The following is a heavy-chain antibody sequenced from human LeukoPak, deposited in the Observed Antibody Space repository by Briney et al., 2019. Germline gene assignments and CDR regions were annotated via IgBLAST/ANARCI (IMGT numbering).Heavy chain of an antibody. CDR2: INPNSGVT. J-gene: IGHJ4*02. Sequence: GASVRVSCKASGYTFTGYYMHWVRQAPRQGLEWMGWINPNSGVTNYAQRFQGRVTMTRDTSISTAYMDLSRLRYDDTAVYYCARDRDGYCTNGVCYFDYWGQGTLVTVSS. V-gene: IGHV1-2*02. CDR3: ARDRDGYCTNGVCYFDY. D-gene: IGHD2-8*01. CDR1: GYTFTGYY.